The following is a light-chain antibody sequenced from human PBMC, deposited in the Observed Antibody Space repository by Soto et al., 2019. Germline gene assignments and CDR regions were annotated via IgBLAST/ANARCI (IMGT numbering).Light chain of an antibody. V-gene: IGKV1-39*01. CDR2: AAS. CDR1: QSISSY. CDR3: QLSYFPTLT. Sequence: TQYPFALSASVGVRDTISCGASQSISSYLNWYQQKPGKAPKLLFYAASSLQSGVPSRFSGSGSGTDFTLTISMLQPEAFTTYYPQLSYFPTLTFGQVTKVDIK. J-gene: IGKJ1*01.